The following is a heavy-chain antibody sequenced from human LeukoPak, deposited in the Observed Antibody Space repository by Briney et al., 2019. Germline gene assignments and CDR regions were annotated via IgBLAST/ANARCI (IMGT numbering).Heavy chain of an antibody. V-gene: IGHV3-21*01. CDR2: ISSSSSYI. CDR3: ARGGGGSYYHLLDY. CDR1: GFTFSSYS. Sequence: TTGGSLRLSCAASGFTFSSYSMNWVRQAPGKGLEWVSSISSSSSYIYYADSVKGRFTISRDNAKNSPYLQMNSLRAEDTAVYYCARGGGGSYYHLLDYWGQGTLVTVPS. D-gene: IGHD1-26*01. J-gene: IGHJ4*02.